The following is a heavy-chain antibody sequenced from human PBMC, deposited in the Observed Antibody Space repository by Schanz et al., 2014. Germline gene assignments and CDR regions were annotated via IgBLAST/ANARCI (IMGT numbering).Heavy chain of an antibody. V-gene: IGHV7-4-1*02. CDR3: ARGKEQYLVRFGYYYGMDV. Sequence: QVQLVQSGSELKKPGASVKVSCKASGYTFIRFGLNWVRQAPGQGLQWMGSINTKTGNPTYAQDFTGRFVFSLDTSASTAYLQISSLKAADTAVYYCARGKEQYLVRFGYYYGMDVWGQGTTVTVSS. CDR1: GYTFIRFG. CDR2: INTKTGNP. J-gene: IGHJ6*02. D-gene: IGHD3-10*01.